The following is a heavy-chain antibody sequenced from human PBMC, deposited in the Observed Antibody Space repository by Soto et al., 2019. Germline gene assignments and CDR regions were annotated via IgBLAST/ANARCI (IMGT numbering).Heavy chain of an antibody. V-gene: IGHV4-31*03. J-gene: IGHJ5*02. CDR1: GGSISSGGYY. CDR3: ARVTREYSSSWFRGVRWFDP. D-gene: IGHD6-13*01. CDR2: IYYSGST. Sequence: PSETLSLTCTVSGGSISSGGYYWSWIRQHPGKGLEWIGYIYYSGSTYYNPSLKSRVTISVDTSKNQFSLKLSSVTAADTAVYYCARVTREYSSSWFRGVRWFDPRGQGTLVTVSS.